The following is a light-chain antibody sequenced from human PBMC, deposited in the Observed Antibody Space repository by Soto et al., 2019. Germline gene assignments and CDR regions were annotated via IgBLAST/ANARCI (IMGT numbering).Light chain of an antibody. J-gene: IGKJ4*01. Sequence: DIQMTQSPSTLSASVGDRVTITCRASQSFSTWLAWYQQKPGKAPNLLIYETAIFDTGVPSRFSGSGSGTEFTLTISSLQPDDFATYYCQQYNNNPRTFGEGTKVEIK. V-gene: IGKV1-5*03. CDR2: ETA. CDR3: QQYNNNPRT. CDR1: QSFSTW.